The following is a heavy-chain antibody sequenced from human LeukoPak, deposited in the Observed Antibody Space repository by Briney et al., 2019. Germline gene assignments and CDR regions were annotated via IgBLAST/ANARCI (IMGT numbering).Heavy chain of an antibody. V-gene: IGHV3-53*01. Sequence: GGSLRLSCAASGFTVSSSYVSWVRQAPGKGLEWVSAIHSSATTYYTDSVRGRFTISRDNSKNTLYLQMNSLRAEDTAVYYCATSVATPLGTFDYWGQGTLVTVSS. CDR1: GFTVSSSY. J-gene: IGHJ4*02. D-gene: IGHD5-12*01. CDR3: ATSVATPLGTFDY. CDR2: IHSSATT.